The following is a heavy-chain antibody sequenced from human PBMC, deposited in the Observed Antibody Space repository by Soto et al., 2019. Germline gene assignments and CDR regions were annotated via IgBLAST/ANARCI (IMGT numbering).Heavy chain of an antibody. J-gene: IGHJ6*02. Sequence: GGSLRLSCAASGFTFSSYAMHWVRQAPGKGLEWVAVISYDGSNKYYADSVKGRFTISRDNSKNTLYLQMNSLRAEDTAVYYCARDSPSGYCTNGVCYTQDGELDSYGMDVWGQGTTVTVSS. CDR2: ISYDGSNK. CDR3: ARDSPSGYCTNGVCYTQDGELDSYGMDV. CDR1: GFTFSSYA. V-gene: IGHV3-30-3*01. D-gene: IGHD2-8*01.